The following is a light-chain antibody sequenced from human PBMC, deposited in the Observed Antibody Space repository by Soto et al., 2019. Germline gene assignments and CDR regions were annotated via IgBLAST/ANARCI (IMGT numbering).Light chain of an antibody. CDR1: QSVSSY. CDR2: DAS. J-gene: IGKJ4*01. CDR3: QQYNNWPRAT. Sequence: EIVLTQSPATLSLSPGERATLSCRASQSVSSYLAWYQQKPGQAPRLLIYDASNRATDIPARFSGSGSGTDFTLTISSLQSEDFGVYYCQQYNNWPRATFGGGTKVEIK. V-gene: IGKV3-11*01.